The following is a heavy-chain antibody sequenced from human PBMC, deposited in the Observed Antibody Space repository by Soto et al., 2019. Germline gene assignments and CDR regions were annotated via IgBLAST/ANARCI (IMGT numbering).Heavy chain of an antibody. V-gene: IGHV4-59*01. Sequence: QVQLQESGPGLVKPSETLSLTCTVSGGSISSYYWCWIRQPPGQGLEWIGYIYYSGSTNYNPSLQSRGTISVHTSKNQFSLKLSSVTAADTAVYGCTMEGIPGTIGLYYYYGMDVWGPGTRVTVSS. CDR1: GGSISSYY. J-gene: IGHJ6*02. D-gene: IGHD1-7*01. CDR2: IYYSGST. CDR3: TMEGIPGTIGLYYYYGMDV.